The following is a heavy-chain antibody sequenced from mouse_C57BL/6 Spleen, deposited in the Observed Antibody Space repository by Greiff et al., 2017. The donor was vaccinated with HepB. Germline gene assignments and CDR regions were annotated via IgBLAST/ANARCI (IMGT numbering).Heavy chain of an antibody. D-gene: IGHD1-1*01. Sequence: QVQLQQPGAELVKPGASVKMSSKASGYTFTSYWITWVKQRPGQGLEWIGDIYPGSGSTNYNEKFKSKATLTVDTSSSTAYMQLSSLTSEDSAVYYCARFDITTVPYAMDYWFQGTSVTVSS. V-gene: IGHV1-55*01. J-gene: IGHJ4*01. CDR3: ARFDITTVPYAMDY. CDR2: IYPGSGST. CDR1: GYTFTSYW.